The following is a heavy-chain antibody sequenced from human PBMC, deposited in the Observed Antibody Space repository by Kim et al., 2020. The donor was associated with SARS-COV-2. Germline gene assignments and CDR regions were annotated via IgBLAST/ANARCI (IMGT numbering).Heavy chain of an antibody. Sequence: QKCQGRVTMTEDTSTDTAYMERSSLRSEDTAVYYCATSGIRYVDSYYFDYWGQGTLVTVSS. CDR3: ATSGIRYVDSYYFDY. J-gene: IGHJ4*02. V-gene: IGHV1-24*01. D-gene: IGHD3-9*01.